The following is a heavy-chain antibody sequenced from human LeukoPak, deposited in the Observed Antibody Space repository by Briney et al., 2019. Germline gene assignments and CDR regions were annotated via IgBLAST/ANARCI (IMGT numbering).Heavy chain of an antibody. CDR3: ARGPYGAGISNWFDP. J-gene: IGHJ5*02. D-gene: IGHD3-10*01. CDR1: GGSISSYY. Sequence: PSETLSLTCTVSGGSISSYYWSWIRQPPGKRLEWIGYIYYSGSTNYNPSLKSRVTISVDTSKNQFSLKLSSVTTADTAVYYCARGPYGAGISNWFDPWGQGTLVIVSS. CDR2: IYYSGST. V-gene: IGHV4-59*01.